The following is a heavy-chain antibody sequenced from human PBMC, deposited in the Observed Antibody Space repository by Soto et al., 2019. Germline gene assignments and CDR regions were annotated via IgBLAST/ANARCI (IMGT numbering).Heavy chain of an antibody. D-gene: IGHD4-17*01. CDR3: ARDLSYGDYENGAFDI. J-gene: IGHJ3*02. Sequence: SETLSLTCTVSGGSISSYYWSWIRQPPGKGLEWIGYIYYSGSTNYNPSLKSRVTISVDTSKNQFSLKLSSVTAADTAVYYCARDLSYGDYENGAFDIWGQGTMVTVSS. V-gene: IGHV4-59*01. CDR1: GGSISSYY. CDR2: IYYSGST.